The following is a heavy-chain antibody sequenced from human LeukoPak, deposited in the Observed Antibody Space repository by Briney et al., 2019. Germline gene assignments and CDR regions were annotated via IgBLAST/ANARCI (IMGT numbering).Heavy chain of an antibody. V-gene: IGHV3-7*01. Sequence: PGGSLRLSCAASGFTFSDYYMSWIRQAPGKGLEWVANIKQDGSEKYYVDSVKGRFTISRDNAKNSLYLQMNSLRAEDTAVYYCARDPIEADDFWSGYEPRDDYWGQGTLITVSS. D-gene: IGHD3-3*01. CDR2: IKQDGSEK. CDR1: GFTFSDYY. CDR3: ARDPIEADDFWSGYEPRDDY. J-gene: IGHJ4*02.